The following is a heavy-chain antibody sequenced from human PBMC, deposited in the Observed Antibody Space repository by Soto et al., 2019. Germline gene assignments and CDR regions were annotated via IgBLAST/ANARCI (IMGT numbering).Heavy chain of an antibody. CDR2: ISSSGTTI. CDR1: GFTFSDYY. J-gene: IGHJ6*02. Sequence: PGGSLRLSCAASGFTFSDYYMSWIRQAPGKGLEWVSYISSSGTTIYYADSVQGRFTISRDNAKNSLFLQMNSLRAEDTAVYYCARGVGSSWYNYYGMDVWGQGTTVTVSS. V-gene: IGHV3-11*01. CDR3: ARGVGSSWYNYYGMDV. D-gene: IGHD6-13*01.